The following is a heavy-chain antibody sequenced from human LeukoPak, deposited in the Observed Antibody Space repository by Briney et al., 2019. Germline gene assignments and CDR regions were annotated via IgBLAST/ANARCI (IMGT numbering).Heavy chain of an antibody. CDR2: IYYSGST. Sequence: SETLSLTCTVSGGSISSYYWSWIRQPPGKGLEWIGYIYYSGSTNYNPSLKSRVTISVDTSKNQFSLKLSSVTAADTAVYYCARASDFWSGYYGSFDIWGQGTMVTVSS. J-gene: IGHJ3*02. CDR1: GGSISSYY. CDR3: ARASDFWSGYYGSFDI. V-gene: IGHV4-59*01. D-gene: IGHD3-3*01.